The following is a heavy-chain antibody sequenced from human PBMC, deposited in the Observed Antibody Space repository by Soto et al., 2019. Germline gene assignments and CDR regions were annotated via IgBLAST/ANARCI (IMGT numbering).Heavy chain of an antibody. CDR3: ARQGGGGSDY. J-gene: IGHJ4*02. V-gene: IGHV1-18*01. Sequence: QVQLVQSGAEVKKPGASVKVSCKASGYTFTSYGISWVRQAPGQGLEWMGWISAYNGNTNYAQKHQGRGTKTTDTTTSPAYRELRGLRSDGTAVYYCARQGGGGSDYWGQGTLVTVSS. CDR2: ISAYNGNT. CDR1: GYTFTSYG. D-gene: IGHD3-16*01.